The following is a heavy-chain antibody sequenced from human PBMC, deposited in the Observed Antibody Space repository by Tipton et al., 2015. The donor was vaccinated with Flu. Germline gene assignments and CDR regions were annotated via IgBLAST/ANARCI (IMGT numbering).Heavy chain of an antibody. CDR2: IRSKAYGGTT. Sequence: SLRLSCTASGFTFGDYAMSRVRQAPGKGLEWVGFIRSKAYGGTTEYAASVKGRFTISRDDSKSIAYLQMNSLKTEDTAVYYCTFYVVVVPAAYFDYWGQGTLVTVSS. J-gene: IGHJ4*02. CDR1: GFTFGDYA. D-gene: IGHD2-2*01. CDR3: TFYVVVVPAAYFDY. V-gene: IGHV3-49*04.